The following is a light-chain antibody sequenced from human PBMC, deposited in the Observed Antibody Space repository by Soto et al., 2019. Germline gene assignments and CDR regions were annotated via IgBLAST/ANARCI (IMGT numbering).Light chain of an antibody. V-gene: IGKV3-20*01. J-gene: IGKJ4*01. Sequence: EVVLTQSPGTRSFSPWERPTLSCRASQSGSSSYLAWYQQKPGQAPRLLIYGASSRATGIPDRFSGSASGTDFTLTISSLEPEDFAVYYCQQLGTFGGGTKVDIK. CDR2: GAS. CDR1: QSGSSSY. CDR3: QQLGT.